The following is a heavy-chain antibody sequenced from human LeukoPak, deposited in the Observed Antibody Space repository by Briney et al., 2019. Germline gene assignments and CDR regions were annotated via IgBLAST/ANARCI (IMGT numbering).Heavy chain of an antibody. Sequence: GGSLRLSCAASGFSISSYWMHWVRQDPGKRLVWVSRISGDGSTTTYADSVKGRFTISRDIAKNTLYLQMSSLRAEDTAVYYCAGDVGDWGQGTLVTVSS. D-gene: IGHD3-10*01. V-gene: IGHV3-74*01. J-gene: IGHJ4*02. CDR1: GFSISSYW. CDR3: AGDVGD. CDR2: ISGDGSTT.